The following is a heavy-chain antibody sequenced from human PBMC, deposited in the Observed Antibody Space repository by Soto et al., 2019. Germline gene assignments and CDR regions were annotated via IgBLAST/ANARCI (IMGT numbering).Heavy chain of an antibody. D-gene: IGHD1-1*01. V-gene: IGHV4-30-4*01. CDR1: GGSISSGDYY. J-gene: IGHJ5*02. CDR3: ARAEGNYWFDP. Sequence: SETLSLTCTVSGGSISSGDYYWSWIRQDQGKGLECIGYIYYSGSTYYNPSLKSRVTISVDTSKNQFSLKLSSVTAADTAVYYCARAEGNYWFDPWGQGTLVTVSS. CDR2: IYYSGST.